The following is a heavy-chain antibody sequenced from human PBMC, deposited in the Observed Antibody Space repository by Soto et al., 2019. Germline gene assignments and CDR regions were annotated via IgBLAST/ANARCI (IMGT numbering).Heavy chain of an antibody. CDR3: ARDRGVWADC. CDR1: GGTFNSQP. V-gene: IGHV1-69*05. CDR2: SIPIFGTA. Sequence: SVTVSCTASGGTFNSQPITWVRQAPGQGLEWMGGSIPIFGTANYAQKFQGRFTNSRDNSKNTLYLQMSSLRAEDTAGYYCARDRGVWADCWGQGTLVTVSS. D-gene: IGHD3-16*01. J-gene: IGHJ4*02.